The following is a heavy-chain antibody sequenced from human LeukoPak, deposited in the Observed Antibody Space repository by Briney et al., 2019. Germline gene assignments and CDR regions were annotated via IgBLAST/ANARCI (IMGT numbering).Heavy chain of an antibody. CDR1: GGSISSYY. D-gene: IGHD3-10*01. Sequence: SETLSLTCTVPGGSISSYYWSWIRQPAGKGLEWIGRIYTSGSTNYNPSLKSRVTMSVDTSKNQFSLKLSSVTAADTAVYYCARDRGTMVRGVNIPHDAFDIWGQGTMVTVSS. CDR3: ARDRGTMVRGVNIPHDAFDI. CDR2: IYTSGST. J-gene: IGHJ3*02. V-gene: IGHV4-4*07.